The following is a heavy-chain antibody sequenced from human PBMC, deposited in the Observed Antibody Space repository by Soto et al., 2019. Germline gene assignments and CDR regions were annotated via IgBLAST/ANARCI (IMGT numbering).Heavy chain of an antibody. J-gene: IGHJ6*02. V-gene: IGHV4-61*01. CDR1: GVSVSGGSYY. CDR3: ARGLNAAASYYYGFDV. Sequence: SETLSLTCTVSGVSVSGGSYYWSWIRQPPGRGLEWIAYIYYTGSTNYNPSLKSRVTVSVDTSKNQSSLKLNSVTAADTAVYFCARGLNAAASYYYGFDVWGQGTTVTVSS. D-gene: IGHD2-15*01. CDR2: IYYTGST.